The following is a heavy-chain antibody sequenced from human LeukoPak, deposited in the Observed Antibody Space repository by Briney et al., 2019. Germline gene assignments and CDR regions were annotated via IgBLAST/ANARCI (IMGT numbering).Heavy chain of an antibody. V-gene: IGHV1-69*04. CDR1: GGTFSSYA. CDR2: IIPILGIA. Sequence: ASVKVSCTASGGTFSSYAISWVRQAPGQGLEWMGRIIPILGIANYAQKFQGRVTITADKSTSTAYMALSSLRSEDTAVYYCARDPPYCGGDCYSGSAFDIWGQGTMVTVSS. D-gene: IGHD2-21*02. CDR3: ARDPPYCGGDCYSGSAFDI. J-gene: IGHJ3*02.